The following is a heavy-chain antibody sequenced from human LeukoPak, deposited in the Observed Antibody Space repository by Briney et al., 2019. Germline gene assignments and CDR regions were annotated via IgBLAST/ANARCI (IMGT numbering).Heavy chain of an antibody. CDR1: GYTFTSYG. CDR2: IIPIFGTA. D-gene: IGHD3-16*02. J-gene: IGHJ4*02. V-gene: IGHV1-69*13. Sequence: SVKVSCKASGYTFTSYGISWVRQAPGQGLEWMGGIIPIFGTANYAQKFQGRVTITADESTSTAYMELSSLRSEDTAVYYCARANTFGGVIDQFDYWGQGTLVTVSS. CDR3: ARANTFGGVIDQFDY.